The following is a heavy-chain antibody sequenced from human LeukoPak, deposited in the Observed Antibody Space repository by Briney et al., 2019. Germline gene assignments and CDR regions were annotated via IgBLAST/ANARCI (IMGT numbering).Heavy chain of an antibody. D-gene: IGHD1-26*01. J-gene: IGHJ4*02. CDR2: VDHTGST. V-gene: IGHV4-59*01. CDR3: ARYDSGTYRAYFDY. Sequence: PSETLSLTCSVSDDSITMYYWTWIRQPPGKGLEWIGYVDHTGSTNFNPSLNGRVSISRDTSKNLFSLRLRSVTAADTAVYYCARYDSGTYRAYFDYWGQGTLVTVSS. CDR1: DDSITMYY.